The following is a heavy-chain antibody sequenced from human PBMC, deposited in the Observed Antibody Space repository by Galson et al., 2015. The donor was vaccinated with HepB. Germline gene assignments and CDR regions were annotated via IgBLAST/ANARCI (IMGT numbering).Heavy chain of an antibody. Sequence: SLRLSCAASGFSFSSYSMNWVRQAPGKGLEWISYISSSSSTTYYADSVKDRFTISRDNGKNSLYLQMNSLRAEDTAVYYCARDLSGAARYFDYWSQGTLVTVSS. CDR3: ARDLSGAARYFDY. CDR1: GFSFSSYS. V-gene: IGHV3-48*01. D-gene: IGHD6-6*01. J-gene: IGHJ4*02. CDR2: ISSSSSTT.